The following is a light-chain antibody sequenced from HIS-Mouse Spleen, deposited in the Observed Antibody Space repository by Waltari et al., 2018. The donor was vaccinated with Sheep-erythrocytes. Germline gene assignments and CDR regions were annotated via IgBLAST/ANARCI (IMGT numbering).Light chain of an antibody. CDR2: GDS. Sequence: SYELPQPLSVSVALGQTARITGGGNNFGSKNVHWYQRKPGQAPVLVIYGDSNRPFGIPERFSGSNSGNTATLTISRAQAGDEADYYCQVWDSSTVVFGGGTKLTVL. J-gene: IGLJ2*01. V-gene: IGLV3-9*01. CDR1: NFGSKN. CDR3: QVWDSSTVV.